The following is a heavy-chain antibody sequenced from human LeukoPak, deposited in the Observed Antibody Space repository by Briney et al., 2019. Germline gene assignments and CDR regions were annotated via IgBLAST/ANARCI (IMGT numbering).Heavy chain of an antibody. Sequence: GGSLRLSCAASGFTFSIYWMNWVRQAPGKGLEWVANIKQDGSEKYYVDSVKGRFTISRDNAKNSPYLQMNSLRAEDTAVYYCAKDLAAIALRFDPWGQGTLVTVSS. CDR2: IKQDGSEK. J-gene: IGHJ5*02. CDR3: AKDLAAIALRFDP. V-gene: IGHV3-7*03. CDR1: GFTFSIYW. D-gene: IGHD6-13*01.